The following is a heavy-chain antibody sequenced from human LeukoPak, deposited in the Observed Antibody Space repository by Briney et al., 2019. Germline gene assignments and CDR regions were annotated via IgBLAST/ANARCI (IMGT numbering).Heavy chain of an antibody. CDR1: GFTFSSYE. Sequence: RAGGSLRLSCAASGFTFSSYEMNWVRQAPGKGLEWVLYISSSGSTIYYADSVKGRFTISRDNAKNSLYLQMNSLRAEDTAVYYCARDQGGYDYYYYYYMDVWGKGTTVTISS. D-gene: IGHD5-12*01. J-gene: IGHJ6*03. CDR2: ISSSGSTI. CDR3: ARDQGGYDYYYYYYMDV. V-gene: IGHV3-48*03.